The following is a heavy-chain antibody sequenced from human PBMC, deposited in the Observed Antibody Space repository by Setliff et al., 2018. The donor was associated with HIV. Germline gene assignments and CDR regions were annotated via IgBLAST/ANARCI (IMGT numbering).Heavy chain of an antibody. CDR2: IRSDETNK. CDR1: GFIFSTYG. Sequence: PGGSLRLSCEASGFIFSTYGMHWVRQAPVKGLEWVAFIRSDETNKYYSDSVKGRFTISRDTSKNTLFLQINSLRPEDTAVYYCARISVASRYNSDMDVWGKGTTVTVSS. CDR3: ARISVASRYNSDMDV. J-gene: IGHJ6*03. V-gene: IGHV3-30*02. D-gene: IGHD5-12*01.